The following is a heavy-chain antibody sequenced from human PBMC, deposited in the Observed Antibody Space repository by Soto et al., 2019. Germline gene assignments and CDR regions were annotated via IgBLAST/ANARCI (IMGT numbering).Heavy chain of an antibody. V-gene: IGHV3-21*01. CDR3: ARGRNDFWSSYNWFDP. CDR2: ISSSSSYI. D-gene: IGHD3-3*01. Sequence: PGGSLRLSCAASGFTFSSYSMNWVRQAPGKGLEWVSSISSSSSYIYYADSVKGRFTISRDNAKNSLYLQMNSLRAEDTAVYYCARGRNDFWSSYNWFDPWGQGTLVTVSS. J-gene: IGHJ5*02. CDR1: GFTFSSYS.